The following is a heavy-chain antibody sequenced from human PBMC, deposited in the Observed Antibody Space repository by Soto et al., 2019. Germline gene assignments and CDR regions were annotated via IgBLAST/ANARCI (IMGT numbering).Heavy chain of an antibody. CDR3: ARLDQVQPSHGLDV. CDR2: IDPSDSYI. Sequence: GESLKISCKASGYSFTSYWISWVRQMPGKGLEWMGRIDPSDSYIDYSPSFQGQVTIAVDKSTTTAYLQWSSVKASNTAIYYCARLDQVQPSHGLDVSGQGTTVTVSS. V-gene: IGHV5-10-1*04. D-gene: IGHD2-2*01. J-gene: IGHJ6*02. CDR1: GYSFTSYW.